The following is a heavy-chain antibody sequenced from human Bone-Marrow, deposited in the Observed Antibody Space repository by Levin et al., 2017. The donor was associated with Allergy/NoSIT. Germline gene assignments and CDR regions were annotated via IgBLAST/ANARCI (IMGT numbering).Heavy chain of an antibody. J-gene: IGHJ4*02. V-gene: IGHV3-48*02. CDR1: GFTFRSYS. D-gene: IGHD3-3*01. CDR2: ISSSSSTI. Sequence: GESLKISCAASGFTFRSYSMNWVRQAPGKGLEWVSYISSSSSTIYYADSVKGRFTISRDNAKNSLYLQMNSLRDEDTAVYYCARVDFWSGRYVDYWGQGTLVTVSS. CDR3: ARVDFWSGRYVDY.